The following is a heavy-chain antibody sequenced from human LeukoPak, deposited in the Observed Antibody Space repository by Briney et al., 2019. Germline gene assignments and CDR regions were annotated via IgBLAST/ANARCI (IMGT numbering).Heavy chain of an antibody. Sequence: GGSLNLPCQGIGYLFTSYRIAWVRQMPGKGLDWMGIIYPGDSDTRYSPSFQDQVTISADKSISTAYLQWSSLKASDTAMYYCASGYCSSINCAHDAFDVWGQGTMVTVSS. CDR3: ASGYCSSINCAHDAFDV. V-gene: IGHV5-51*01. J-gene: IGHJ3*01. CDR1: GYLFTSYR. CDR2: IYPGDSDT. D-gene: IGHD2-2*01.